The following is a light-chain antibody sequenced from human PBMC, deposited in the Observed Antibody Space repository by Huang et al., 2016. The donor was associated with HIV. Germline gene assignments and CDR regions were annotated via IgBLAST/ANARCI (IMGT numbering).Light chain of an antibody. V-gene: IGKV1-39*01. Sequence: DIQMTQSPPSLSASLGDRVTITCRASQSITTYMNWYRHKPGEVPELLIHATSTLQNGVPSRFSGGGSGTDVTLTITNLQPEDVASYYCQQSYNLPYTFGRGTKVDIK. CDR2: ATS. J-gene: IGKJ2*01. CDR1: QSITTY. CDR3: QQSYNLPYT.